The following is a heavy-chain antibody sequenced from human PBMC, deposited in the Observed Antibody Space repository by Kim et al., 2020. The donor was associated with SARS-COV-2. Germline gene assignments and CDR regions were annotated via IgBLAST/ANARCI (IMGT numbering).Heavy chain of an antibody. V-gene: IGHV1-46*01. CDR1: GYTFTSYY. Sequence: ASVKVSCKASGYTFTSYYMHWVRQAPGQGLEWMGIINPSGGSTSYAQKFQGRVTMTRDTSTSTVYMELSSLRSEDTAVYYCARVGGDEVVSDNYGDYLFDYWGQGTLVTVSS. CDR2: INPSGGST. CDR3: ARVGGDEVVSDNYGDYLFDY. J-gene: IGHJ4*02. D-gene: IGHD4-17*01.